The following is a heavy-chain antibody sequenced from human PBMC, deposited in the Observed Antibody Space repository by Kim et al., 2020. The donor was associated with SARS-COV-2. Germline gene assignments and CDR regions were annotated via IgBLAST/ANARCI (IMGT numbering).Heavy chain of an antibody. CDR1: GYTFTSYD. V-gene: IGHV1-8*01. CDR3: ARFTDSSSWYTIYYYYGMDV. CDR2: MNPNSGNT. J-gene: IGHJ6*02. Sequence: SVKVSCKASGYTFTSYDINWVRQATGQGLEWMGWMNPNSGNTGYAQKFQGRVTMTRNTSISTAYMELSSLRSEDTAVYYCARFTDSSSWYTIYYYYGMDVWGQGTTVTVSS. D-gene: IGHD6-13*01.